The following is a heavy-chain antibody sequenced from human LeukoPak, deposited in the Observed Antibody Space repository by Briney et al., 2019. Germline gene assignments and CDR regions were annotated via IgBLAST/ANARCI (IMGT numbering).Heavy chain of an antibody. CDR2: ISGDGRNI. CDR3: ASRIATAGSVDY. J-gene: IGHJ4*02. V-gene: IGHV3-74*01. Sequence: GGSLRLSCVASGFTFSSYWMHWVRQDPRKGLVWVSRISGDGRNINYADSVRGRFTISRDNAKNTLYLQMNTLRVEDTAVYYCASRIATAGSVDYWGQGTLVTVSS. D-gene: IGHD6-13*01. CDR1: GFTFSSYW.